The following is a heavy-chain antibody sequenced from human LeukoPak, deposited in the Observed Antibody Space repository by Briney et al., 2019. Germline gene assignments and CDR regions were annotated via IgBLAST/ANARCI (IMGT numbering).Heavy chain of an antibody. D-gene: IGHD2-21*02. CDR1: GFTFSSYA. V-gene: IGHV3-30-3*01. J-gene: IGHJ4*02. CDR3: AREGYCGGDCYSNYFDY. CDR2: ISYDGSNK. Sequence: PGRSLRLSCAASGFTFSSYAMHWVRQAPGKGLEWVAVISYDGSNKYYADSVKGRSTISRDNSKNTLYLQMNSLRAEDTAVYYCAREGYCGGDCYSNYFDYWGQGTLVTVSS.